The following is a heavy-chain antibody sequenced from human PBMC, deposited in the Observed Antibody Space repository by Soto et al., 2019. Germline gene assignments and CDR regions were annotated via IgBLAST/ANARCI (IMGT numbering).Heavy chain of an antibody. CDR1: GFTFSSYS. J-gene: IGHJ5*02. CDR2: ISSSSSTI. Sequence: EVQLVESGGGLVQPGGSLRLSCAASGFTFSSYSMNWVRQAPGKGLEWVSYISSSSSTIYYADSVKGRFTISRDNAKNPLYLQMNSLRAEETAVYYCARHLYYYDSRGYYSPWGQGTLVTVSS. CDR3: ARHLYYYDSRGYYSP. D-gene: IGHD3-22*01. V-gene: IGHV3-48*01.